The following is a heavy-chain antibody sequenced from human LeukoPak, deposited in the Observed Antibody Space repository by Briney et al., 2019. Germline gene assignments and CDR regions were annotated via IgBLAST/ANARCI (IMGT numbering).Heavy chain of an antibody. CDR1: GYTFTSYA. J-gene: IGHJ5*02. CDR3: VRDRSGSFRWFDP. V-gene: IGHV1-3*01. CDR2: INAGNGNT. D-gene: IGHD3-10*01. Sequence: GASVKVSCKASGYTFTSYAMHWVRQAPGQRLEWMGWINAGNGNTKYSQKFQGRVTITRDTSASTAYMELSSLRSEDTAVYFCVRDRSGSFRWFDPWGQGKLVTVSS.